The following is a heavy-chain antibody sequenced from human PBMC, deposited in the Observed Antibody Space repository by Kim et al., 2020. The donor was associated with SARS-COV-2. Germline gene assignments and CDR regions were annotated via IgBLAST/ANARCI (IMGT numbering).Heavy chain of an antibody. CDR3: AKAIAVAGQPLSTLDY. CDR1: GFTFDDYA. J-gene: IGHJ4*02. V-gene: IGHV3-43*02. Sequence: GGSLRLSCAASGFTFDDYAMHWVRQAPGKGLEWVSLISGDGGSTYYADSVKGRFTISRDNSKNSLYLQMNSLRTEDTALYYCAKAIAVAGQPLSTLDYWGQGSLVTVSS. D-gene: IGHD6-19*01. CDR2: ISGDGGST.